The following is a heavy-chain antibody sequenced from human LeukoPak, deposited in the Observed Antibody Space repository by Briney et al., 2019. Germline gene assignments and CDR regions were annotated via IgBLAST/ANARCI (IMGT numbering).Heavy chain of an antibody. CDR3: AQNYYGDPYYYYGMDV. V-gene: IGHV3-30*04. CDR2: ISYDGSNK. J-gene: IGHJ6*02. CDR1: GFTFSSYA. Sequence: PGGSLRLSCAASGFTFSSYAMHWVRQAPGKGLEWVAVISYDGSNKYYADSVKGRFTISRDNPKNTVYLQMNSLRAEDTAVYYCAQNYYGDPYYYYGMDVWGQGTSVTVSS. D-gene: IGHD3-10*01.